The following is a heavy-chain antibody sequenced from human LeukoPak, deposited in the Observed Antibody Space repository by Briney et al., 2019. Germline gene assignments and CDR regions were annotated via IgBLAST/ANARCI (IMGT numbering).Heavy chain of an antibody. Sequence: GGSLRLSCAASGFSFTTYSINWVRQAPGKGLEWVSYISSTATTIYYADSVKGRFTISRDNAINSVYLQMNSLRAEDTAVYYCAKSGPIDYWGQGTLVTVSS. CDR2: ISSTATTI. CDR1: GFSFTTYS. CDR3: AKSGPIDY. D-gene: IGHD5-12*01. V-gene: IGHV3-48*04. J-gene: IGHJ4*02.